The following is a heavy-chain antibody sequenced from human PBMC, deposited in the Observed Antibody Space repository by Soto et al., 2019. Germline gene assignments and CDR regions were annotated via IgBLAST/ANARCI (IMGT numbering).Heavy chain of an antibody. D-gene: IGHD3-3*02. V-gene: IGHV3-23*01. CDR1: GFAFNNYA. J-gene: IGHJ2*01. CDR2: ISGGGSST. CDR3: AKAVLEYNWYFDF. Sequence: EVQLLESGGGLAQLGGSLRLSCAASGFAFNNYAMNWVRQAPGKGLEWISTISGGGSSTYSADSVKGRFTISRDNSRNTLCVQINSLTAEDTAVYYCAKAVLEYNWYFDFCGRGSLVVVFS.